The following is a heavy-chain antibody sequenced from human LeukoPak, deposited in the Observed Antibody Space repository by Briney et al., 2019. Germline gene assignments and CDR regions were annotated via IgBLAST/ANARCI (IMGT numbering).Heavy chain of an antibody. CDR1: GGSISDYY. J-gene: IGHJ4*02. CDR2: MDYSGST. Sequence: PSETLSLTCGVSGGSISDYYWTWIRQSPGTGLEWIGYMDYSGSTAYNPSLKSRVTISIDTSKKQFSLELSSVTAADTAIYFCARRKRGSGGPFDYWGQGTLVTVSS. CDR3: ARRKRGSGGPFDY. D-gene: IGHD6-19*01. V-gene: IGHV4-59*08.